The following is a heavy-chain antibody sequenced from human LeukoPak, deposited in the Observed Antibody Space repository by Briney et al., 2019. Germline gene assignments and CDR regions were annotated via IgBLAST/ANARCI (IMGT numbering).Heavy chain of an antibody. CDR1: GFTFRSYC. V-gene: IGHV3-7*01. J-gene: IGHJ6*03. CDR2: IKQDGGEK. Sequence: GGSLRLSCAASGFTFRSYCMSWVRQAPGKGLEWVANIKQDGGEKYYVDFVKGRFTISRDNAKNSLYLQMNSLRAEDTAVYYCARDRLLPIPYYMDAWGKGTTVTVSS. D-gene: IGHD2-21*01. CDR3: ARDRLLPIPYYMDA.